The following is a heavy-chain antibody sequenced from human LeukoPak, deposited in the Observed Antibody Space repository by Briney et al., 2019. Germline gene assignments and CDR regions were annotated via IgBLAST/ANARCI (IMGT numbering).Heavy chain of an antibody. J-gene: IGHJ4*02. CDR1: GGTFSSYA. D-gene: IGHD5-12*01. CDR3: ARVRRGGYDWTYYFDY. Sequence: ASVKVSCKASGGTFSSYAISWVRRAPGQGLEWMGGIIPIFGTANYAQKFQGRVTITADESTSTAYMELSSLRSEDTAVYYCARVRRGGYDWTYYFDYWGQGTLVTVSS. V-gene: IGHV1-69*01. CDR2: IIPIFGTA.